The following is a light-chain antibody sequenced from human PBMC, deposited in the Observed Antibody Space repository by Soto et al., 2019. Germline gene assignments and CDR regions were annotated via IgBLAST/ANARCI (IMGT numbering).Light chain of an antibody. CDR1: KNDIGVYDF. J-gene: IGLJ6*01. CDR2: EVV. V-gene: IGLV2-8*01. Sequence: QSVLTQPPFASGSPGQSVTISCTGTKNDIGVYDFVSWYQHHPGKAPRLIIYEVVQRPSGVPDRFSGSKSGNTASLTVSGLQAAGEAECFCKSYAGSNNYVFGSGKKVTVL. CDR3: KSYAGSNNYV.